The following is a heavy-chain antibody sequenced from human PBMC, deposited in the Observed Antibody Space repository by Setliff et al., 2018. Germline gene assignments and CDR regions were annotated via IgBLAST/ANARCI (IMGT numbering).Heavy chain of an antibody. V-gene: IGHV5-51*01. J-gene: IGHJ3*02. CDR2: VFSGDSDT. CDR3: ARLGAPASHDAFDI. CDR1: GYRFTTYW. D-gene: IGHD6-25*01. Sequence: GESLKISCKGSGYRFTTYWIGWVRQMPGKGLEWMGIVFSGDSDTRYSPSFQGQVTMSADKSINTAYLQRSSLKASDTAMYCARLGAPASHDAFDIWGQGTMVTVSS.